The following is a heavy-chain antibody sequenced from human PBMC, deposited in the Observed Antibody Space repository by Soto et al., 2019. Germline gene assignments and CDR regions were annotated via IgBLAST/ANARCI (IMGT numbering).Heavy chain of an antibody. Sequence: EVQLVESGGGLVKPGGSLRLSCAASGFSFSSYSMNWVRQAPGKGLEWVSSISSSSSYIYYADSVKGRFTISKDNAKNSLFLQMNSLRAEDTAVYYCARDLYWSSSSCYQGFVDYWGQGTLVTVSS. V-gene: IGHV3-21*01. D-gene: IGHD2-2*01. CDR3: ARDLYWSSSSCYQGFVDY. J-gene: IGHJ4*02. CDR1: GFSFSSYS. CDR2: ISSSSSYI.